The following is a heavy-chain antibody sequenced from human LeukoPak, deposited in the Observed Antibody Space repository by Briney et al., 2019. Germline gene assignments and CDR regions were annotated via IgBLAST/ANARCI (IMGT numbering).Heavy chain of an antibody. V-gene: IGHV4-38-2*02. D-gene: IGHD5-18*01. CDR3: ARTTSGYSYGYPVSYQYYYYYMDV. Sequence: SETLSLTCTVSGYSISSGYYWGWIRQPPGKGLEWIGSIYHSGSTNYNPSLKSRVAISVDTSKNQFSLKLSSVTDADTAVYSCARTTSGYSYGYPVSYQYYYYYMDVWGKGTTVTISS. J-gene: IGHJ6*03. CDR2: IYHSGST. CDR1: GYSISSGYY.